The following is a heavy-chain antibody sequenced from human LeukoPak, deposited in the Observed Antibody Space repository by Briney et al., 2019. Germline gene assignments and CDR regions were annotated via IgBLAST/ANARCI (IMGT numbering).Heavy chain of an antibody. V-gene: IGHV3-7*01. J-gene: IGHJ5*02. CDR1: GFTFSSYW. D-gene: IGHD5-12*01. CDR2: IKQDGSEK. Sequence: GGSLRLSCAASGFTFSSYWMSWVRQAPGKGLEWVANIKQDGSEKYYVDSVKGRFTISRDNAKNSLYLQMNSLRAEDTAVYYCARVPYIVATIGNWFDPWGQGTLVTVSS. CDR3: ARVPYIVATIGNWFDP.